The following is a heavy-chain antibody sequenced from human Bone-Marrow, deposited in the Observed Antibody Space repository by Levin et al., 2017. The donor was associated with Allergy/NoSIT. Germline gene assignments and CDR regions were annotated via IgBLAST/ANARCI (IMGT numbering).Heavy chain of an antibody. CDR3: ARVKEYGESDDGFDI. Sequence: GGSLRLSCAVSGFTFSDYYMSWIRQTPGKGLEWVSYISSRSSYANYADSVKGRFTISRDNAKNSLYLQMNSLRAEDTAVYYCARVKEYGESDDGFDIWGQGTMDTVSS. J-gene: IGHJ3*02. CDR2: ISSRSSYA. D-gene: IGHD2-2*01. V-gene: IGHV3-11*05. CDR1: GFTFSDYY.